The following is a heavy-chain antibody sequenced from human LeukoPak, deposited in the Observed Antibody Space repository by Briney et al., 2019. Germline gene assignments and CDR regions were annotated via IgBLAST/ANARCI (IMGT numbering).Heavy chain of an antibody. V-gene: IGHV4-59*01. Sequence: SETLSLTCSVSGGSISSYYWSWIRQPPGKGLEWIGYIYYSGSTNYNPSLKSRVTISVDTSKNQFSLKLSSVTAADTAVYYCARARTRKQLDYWGQGTLVTVSS. CDR2: IYYSGST. D-gene: IGHD2-2*01. CDR1: GGSISSYY. J-gene: IGHJ4*02. CDR3: ARARTRKQLDY.